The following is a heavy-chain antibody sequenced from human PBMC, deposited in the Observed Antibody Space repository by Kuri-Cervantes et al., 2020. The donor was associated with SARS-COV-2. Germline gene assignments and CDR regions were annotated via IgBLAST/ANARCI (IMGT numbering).Heavy chain of an antibody. CDR3: AKIPFYDSSGYYSNY. CDR1: GFTFSSYG. CDR2: IWYDGSNK. V-gene: IGHV3-30*02. Sequence: GESLKISCAASGFTFSSYGMHWVRQAPGKGLEWVAVIWYDGSNKYCADSVKGRFTISRDNSKNTLYLQVNSLRAEDTAVYYCAKIPFYDSSGYYSNYWGQGTLVTVSS. J-gene: IGHJ4*02. D-gene: IGHD3-22*01.